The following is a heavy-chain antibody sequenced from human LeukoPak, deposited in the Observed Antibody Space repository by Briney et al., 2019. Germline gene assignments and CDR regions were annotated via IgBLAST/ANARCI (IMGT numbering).Heavy chain of an antibody. V-gene: IGHV3-9*01. CDR3: AKEGVGYCSGGSCYSVVY. D-gene: IGHD2-15*01. J-gene: IGHJ4*02. CDR1: GFTFDDYA. CDR2: ISWNSGSI. Sequence: GGTLRLSCAASGFTFDDYAMHWVRQAPGKGLEWVSGISWNSGSIGYADSVKGRFTTSRDNAKNSLYLQMNSLRAEDTALYYCAKEGVGYCSGGSCYSVVYWGQGTLVTVSS.